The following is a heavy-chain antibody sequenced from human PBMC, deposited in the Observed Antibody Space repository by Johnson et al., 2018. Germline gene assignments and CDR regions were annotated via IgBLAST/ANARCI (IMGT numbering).Heavy chain of an antibody. D-gene: IGHD1-26*01. Sequence: QVQLQESGPGLVKPSETLSLTCTVSGGSISSHYWSWIRQPPGKGLEWIGYIYYSGSTNYNPSLTSRVTISVDTSKNQFSLKLSSVTAADTAGYYCARGGGADYYYGMDVWGQGTTVTVSS. V-gene: IGHV4-59*11. J-gene: IGHJ6*02. CDR1: GGSISSHY. CDR2: IYYSGST. CDR3: ARGGGADYYYGMDV.